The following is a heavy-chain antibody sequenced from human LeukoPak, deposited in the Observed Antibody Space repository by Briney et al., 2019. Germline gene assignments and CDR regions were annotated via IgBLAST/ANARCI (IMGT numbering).Heavy chain of an antibody. J-gene: IGHJ4*02. Sequence: PSETLSLTCTVSGGSISSGGYYWSWIRQHPGKGLEWIGYIYYSGSTYYNPSLKSRVTISVDTSKNQFSLKLSSVTAADTAVYYCARTPAATYDFWSGYREAFDYWGQGTLVTVSS. CDR3: ARTPAATYDFWSGYREAFDY. CDR1: GGSISSGGYY. CDR2: IYYSGST. D-gene: IGHD3-3*01. V-gene: IGHV4-31*03.